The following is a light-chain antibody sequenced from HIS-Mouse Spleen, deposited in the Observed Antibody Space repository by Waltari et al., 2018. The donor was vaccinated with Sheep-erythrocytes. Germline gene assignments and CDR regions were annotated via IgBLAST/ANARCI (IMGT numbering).Light chain of an antibody. CDR2: AAS. J-gene: IGKJ4*01. V-gene: IGKV1-39*01. CDR1: QSISSY. Sequence: DIQMTQSPSSLSASVGDRVTITCRASQSISSYLNWYQQKPGKAPKHLIYAASSLQSGVPSRFSGSGSGTDFTLTISSLQPEDFATYYCQQSYSTPPTFGGVTKVEIK. CDR3: QQSYSTPPT.